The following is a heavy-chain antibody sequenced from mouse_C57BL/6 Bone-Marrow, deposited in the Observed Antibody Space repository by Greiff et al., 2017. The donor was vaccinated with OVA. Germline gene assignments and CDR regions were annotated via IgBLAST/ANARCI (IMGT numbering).Heavy chain of an antibody. CDR3: ARGHYYGSSLYWYFDV. V-gene: IGHV1-42*01. D-gene: IGHD1-1*01. CDR2: INPSTGGT. Sequence: EVKLQQSGPELVKPGASVKISCKASGYSFTGYYMNWVKQSPEKSLEWIGEINPSTGGTTYNQKFKAKATLTVDKSSSTAYMQLKSLTSEDSAVYYCARGHYYGSSLYWYFDVWGTGTTVTVSS. CDR1: GYSFTGYY. J-gene: IGHJ1*03.